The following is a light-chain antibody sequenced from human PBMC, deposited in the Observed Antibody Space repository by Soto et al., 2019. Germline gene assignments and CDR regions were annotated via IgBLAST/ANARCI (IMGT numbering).Light chain of an antibody. J-gene: IGLJ1*01. CDR1: SSDVGGYNY. Sequence: QSALTQPASVSGSPGQSITISCTGTSSDVGGYNYVSWYQQHPGKAPKLMIYDVSNRPSGVSNRFSGSKSGNTASLTISGLKDEDEADYYCSSYTSSSPYVFGTGTKLTVL. V-gene: IGLV2-14*01. CDR2: DVS. CDR3: SSYTSSSPYV.